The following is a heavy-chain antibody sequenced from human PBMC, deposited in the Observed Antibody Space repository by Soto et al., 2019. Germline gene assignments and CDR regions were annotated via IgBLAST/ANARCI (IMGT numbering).Heavy chain of an antibody. Sequence: GGSLRLSCAASGFTFSSYSMNWVRQAPGKGLEWVSYISSSSSTIYYADSVKGRFTISRDNAKNSLYLQMNSLRAEDTAVYYCATDNTPVGSGWGIYFDYWGQGTLVTVSS. CDR2: ISSSSSTI. CDR3: ATDNTPVGSGWGIYFDY. V-gene: IGHV3-48*01. J-gene: IGHJ4*02. D-gene: IGHD6-19*01. CDR1: GFTFSSYS.